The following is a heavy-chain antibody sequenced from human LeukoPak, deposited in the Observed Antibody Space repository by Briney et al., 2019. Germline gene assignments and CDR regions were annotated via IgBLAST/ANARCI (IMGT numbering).Heavy chain of an antibody. J-gene: IGHJ3*02. D-gene: IGHD6-19*01. CDR2: IWYDGSNK. CDR3: ASNLVAGTFDI. CDR1: GFTFSSYS. Sequence: PGRSLRLSCAASGFTFSSYSMHWVRQAPGKGLEWVAVIWYDGSNKYYADSVKGRFTISRDNSKNTLYLQMNSLRAEDTAVCYCASNLVAGTFDIWGQGTMVTVSS. V-gene: IGHV3-33*01.